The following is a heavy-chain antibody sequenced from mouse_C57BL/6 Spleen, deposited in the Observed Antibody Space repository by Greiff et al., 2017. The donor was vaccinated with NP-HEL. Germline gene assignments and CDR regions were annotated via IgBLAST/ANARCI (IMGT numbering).Heavy chain of an antibody. V-gene: IGHV5-4*01. CDR3: ARDGGPLDY. CDR2: ISDGGSYT. J-gene: IGHJ2*01. Sequence: EVQRVESGGGLVKPGGSLKLSCAASGFTFSSYAMSWVRQTPEKRLEWVATISDGGSYTYYPDNVKGRFTISRDNAKNNLYLQMSHLKSEDTAMYYCARDGGPLDYWGQGTTLTVSS. CDR1: GFTFSSYA.